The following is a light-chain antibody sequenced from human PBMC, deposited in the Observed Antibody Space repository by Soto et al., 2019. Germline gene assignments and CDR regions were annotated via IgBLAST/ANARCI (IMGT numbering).Light chain of an antibody. J-gene: IGLJ1*01. CDR2: EVS. CDR1: SSDVCGYNY. CDR3: TSYTSSRAYV. V-gene: IGLV2-14*01. Sequence: QSLLTQPASVSGSPGQSITISCTGTSSDVCGYNYVSWYQQQSGKAPKLMIHEVSNRPSGVSNRFSGSKSGNTASLPISGLQAEDEADYYCTSYTSSRAYVFGSGTKATVL.